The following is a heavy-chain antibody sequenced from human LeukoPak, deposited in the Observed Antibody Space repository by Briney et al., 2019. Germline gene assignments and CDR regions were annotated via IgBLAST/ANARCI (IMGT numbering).Heavy chain of an antibody. V-gene: IGHV3-30*04. CDR1: GFTFSSYP. CDR3: ATGLCGGSCYLVDY. CDR2: ISYVGSSK. Sequence: PGGSLRLSCAASGFTFSSYPIHWVRQAPGKGLEWVATISYVGSSKFYADSVKGRFTISRDNSKNTVYLQLDSLRAEDTAVYYCATGLCGGSCYLVDYWGQGTLVTVSS. J-gene: IGHJ4*02. D-gene: IGHD2-15*01.